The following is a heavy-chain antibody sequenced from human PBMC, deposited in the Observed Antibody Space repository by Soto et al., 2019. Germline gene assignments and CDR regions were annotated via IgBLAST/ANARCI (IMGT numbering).Heavy chain of an antibody. CDR2: ISSSGSTI. V-gene: IGHV3-48*03. D-gene: IGHD2-21*02. CDR1: GFTFSSYE. CDR3: ASSVAYCGGDCYSSFDY. J-gene: IGHJ4*02. Sequence: GSLRLSCAASGFTFSSYEMNWVRQAPGKGLEWVSYISSSGSTIYYADSVKGRFTISRDNAKNSLYLQMNSLRAEDTAVYYCASSVAYCGGDCYSSFDYWGQGTLVTVSS.